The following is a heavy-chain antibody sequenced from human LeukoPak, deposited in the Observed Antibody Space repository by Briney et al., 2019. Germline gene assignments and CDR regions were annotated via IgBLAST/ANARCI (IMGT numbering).Heavy chain of an antibody. J-gene: IGHJ4*02. CDR3: AKTGYCSSTSCYTLDY. V-gene: IGHV3-23*01. Sequence: GGSLRLSCAASGFTFSRYAMSWVRQAPGKGLEWVSAISGSGGSTYYADSMKGRFTISRDNSKNTLYLQMNSLRAEDTAVYYCAKTGYCSSTSCYTLDYWGQGTLVTVSS. CDR2: ISGSGGST. D-gene: IGHD2-2*02. CDR1: GFTFSRYA.